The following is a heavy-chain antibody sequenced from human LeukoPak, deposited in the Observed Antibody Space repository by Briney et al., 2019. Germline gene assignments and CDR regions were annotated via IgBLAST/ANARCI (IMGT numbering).Heavy chain of an antibody. CDR2: IYPGDSDT. Sequence: GESLKISCKGSGYSSSSYCIAWVRQMPGKGLEWMGIIYPGDSDTRYSPSIQGQVTISADKSINTGYLQWTSLKASDTAMYYCARTDCGSGSPLDYWGQGTLVTVSS. CDR1: GYSSSSYC. J-gene: IGHJ4*02. V-gene: IGHV5-51*01. D-gene: IGHD3-10*01. CDR3: ARTDCGSGSPLDY.